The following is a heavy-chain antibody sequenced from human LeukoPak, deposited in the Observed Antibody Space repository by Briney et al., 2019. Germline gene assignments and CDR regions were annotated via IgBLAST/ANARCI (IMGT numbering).Heavy chain of an antibody. J-gene: IGHJ5*02. CDR2: IYYSGST. CDR1: GGSISSSSYY. Sequence: PSETLSLTCTVSGGSISSSSYYWGWVRQPPGKGLEWIGSIYYSGSTYYNPSLKSRVTISVDTSKNQFSLKLSSVTAADTAVYYCARDNGRQQLAGNWFDPWGQGTLVTVSS. V-gene: IGHV4-39*07. CDR3: ARDNGRQQLAGNWFDP. D-gene: IGHD6-13*01.